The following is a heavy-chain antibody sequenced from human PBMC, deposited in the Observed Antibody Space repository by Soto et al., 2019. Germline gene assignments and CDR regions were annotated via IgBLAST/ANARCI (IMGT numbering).Heavy chain of an antibody. CDR3: ARDRNGYWTSYWFDP. V-gene: IGHV1-18*04. CDR2: ISAYNGNT. Sequence: APVTVSCKASVYTFTSYGITCVRQAPSQGLEWIGWISAYNGNTNYAQKLQGRVTMTTDTSTSTAYMELRSLRSDDTAVYYCARDRNGYWTSYWFDPWGQGTRVIVSA. D-gene: IGHD3-10*01. CDR1: VYTFTSYG. J-gene: IGHJ5*02.